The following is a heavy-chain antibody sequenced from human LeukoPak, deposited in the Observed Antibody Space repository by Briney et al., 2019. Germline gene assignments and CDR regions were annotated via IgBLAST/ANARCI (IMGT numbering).Heavy chain of an antibody. CDR2: ISSSSSYI. V-gene: IGHV3-21*01. CDR1: GFTFSSYS. J-gene: IGHJ6*02. CDR3: ARATDYYYYGMDV. Sequence: TGGSLRLSCAASGFTFSSYSMNWVRQAPGKGLEWVSSISSSSSYIYYADSVKGRFTISRDNAKNSLYLQMNSLRAEDRAVYYCARATDYYYYGMDVWGQGTTVTVSS.